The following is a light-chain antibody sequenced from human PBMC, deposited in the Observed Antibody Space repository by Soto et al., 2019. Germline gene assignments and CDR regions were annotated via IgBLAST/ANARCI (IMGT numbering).Light chain of an antibody. V-gene: IGKV3-11*01. CDR2: DAS. J-gene: IGKJ5*01. Sequence: EIVLTQSPATLSLSPGERATLSCRASQGVSSYLAWYQQKPGQAPRLLIYDASNRATGIPARFSGSGSGTDVTLTISSLEPEDFAVYYCQQRSNWPPSITFGQGTRLEIK. CDR1: QGVSSY. CDR3: QQRSNWPPSIT.